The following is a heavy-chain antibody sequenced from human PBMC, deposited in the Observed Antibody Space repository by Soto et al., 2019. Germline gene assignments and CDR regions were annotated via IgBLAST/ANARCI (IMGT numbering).Heavy chain of an antibody. Sequence: QITLNESGPTVVRPTETLTLTCRFSGFSLTTSGVGVGWIRQSPGKAPEWLALIYWDDDKRYSASLKSRLTLTQHTSKNQEVLTVSDLDPTDTATYYCAHRVLRTVFGLVTTTAIYFDFWGQGTPVAVSS. CDR2: IYWDDDK. CDR3: AHRVLRTVFGLVTTTAIYFDF. J-gene: IGHJ4*02. D-gene: IGHD3-3*01. CDR1: GFSLTTSGVG. V-gene: IGHV2-5*02.